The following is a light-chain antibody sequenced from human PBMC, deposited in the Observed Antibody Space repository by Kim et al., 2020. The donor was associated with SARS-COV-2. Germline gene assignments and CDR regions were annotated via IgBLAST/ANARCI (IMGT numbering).Light chain of an antibody. Sequence: PSKGDRVTITVRASQYISSYVAWYQQKPGKAPELLIYAASTLQSGVPSRFSGSGSGTDFTLTINCLQSEDFATYYCQQYYSYPITFGQGTRLEIK. CDR3: QQYYSYPIT. CDR2: AAS. V-gene: IGKV1-8*01. J-gene: IGKJ5*01. CDR1: QYISSY.